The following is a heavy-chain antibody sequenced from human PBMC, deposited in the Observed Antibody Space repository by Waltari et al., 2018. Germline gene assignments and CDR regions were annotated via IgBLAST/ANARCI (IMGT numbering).Heavy chain of an antibody. CDR3: ARDQYSTGWYPDY. D-gene: IGHD6-19*01. CDR1: GFSCSRDA. V-gene: IGHV3-30-3*01. Sequence: QVQLVESGGGVVQTGRSLIHSCGGSGFSCSRDALHWVRQAPGKGLEWVALISYEATGKDYADSVQGRFTIARDNSKNTLYLQMNSLRVEDTAVYYCARDQYSTGWYPDYWGQGTLVTVSS. CDR2: ISYEATGK. J-gene: IGHJ4*02.